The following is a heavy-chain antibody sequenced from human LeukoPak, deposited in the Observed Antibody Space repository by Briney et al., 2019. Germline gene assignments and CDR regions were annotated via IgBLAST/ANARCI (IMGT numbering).Heavy chain of an antibody. CDR1: GGSISSYY. J-gene: IGHJ4*02. CDR2: TYYSGST. V-gene: IGHV4-59*08. D-gene: IGHD1-26*01. CDR3: ARSAGATGNFDY. Sequence: PSETLSLTCTVSGGSISSYYWSWIRQPPGKGLEWIGYTYYSGSTNYNPSLKSRVTISVDTSKNQFSLKLSSVTAADTAVYYCARSAGATGNFDYWGQGTLVTVSS.